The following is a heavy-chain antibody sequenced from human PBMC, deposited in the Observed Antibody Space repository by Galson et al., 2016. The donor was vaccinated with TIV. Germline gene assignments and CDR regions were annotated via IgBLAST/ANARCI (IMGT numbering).Heavy chain of an antibody. V-gene: IGHV3-7*01. CDR2: IKQDGTDQ. D-gene: IGHD4-17*01. J-gene: IGHJ4*02. CDR3: ARDWDDYGAHSALDD. CDR1: GFTFSTYW. Sequence: SLRLSCAASGFTFSTYWMSWVRQAPGEGLQWVANIKQDGTDQNYVDSVKGRFSISRDNAKNSLFLQMNTLRPEDTAVYYCARDWDDYGAHSALDDWGQGTLDTVSS.